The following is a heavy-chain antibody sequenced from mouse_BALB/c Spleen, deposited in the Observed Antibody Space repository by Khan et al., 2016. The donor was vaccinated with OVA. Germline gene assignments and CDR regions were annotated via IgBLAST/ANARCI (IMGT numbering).Heavy chain of an antibody. CDR1: GFSLTSYG. J-gene: IGHJ2*01. V-gene: IGHV2-9*02. Sequence: VQLKQSGPGLVAPSQSLSLTCTVSGFSLTSYGVHWVRQPPGKGLEWLGGIWAGGSTTYNSALMSRLSISNEDSKSHVFFKLISLQTDDTAMYYCARLEELWGQGTTLTVSS. CDR3: ARLEEL. D-gene: IGHD2-12*01. CDR2: IWAGGST.